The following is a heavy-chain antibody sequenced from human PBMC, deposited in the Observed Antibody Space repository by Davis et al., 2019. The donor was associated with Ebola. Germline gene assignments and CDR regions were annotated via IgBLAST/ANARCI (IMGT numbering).Heavy chain of an antibody. D-gene: IGHD3-22*01. CDR2: IYYSGST. V-gene: IGHV4-31*03. J-gene: IGHJ4*02. CDR1: GGSISSGGYY. Sequence: LRLSCTVSGGSISSGGYYWSWIRQHPGKGLEWIGYIYYSGSTYYNPSLKSRVTISVDTSKNQFSLKLGSVTAADTAVYYCVRADSITLGDWGQGTLVTVSS. CDR3: VRADSITLGD.